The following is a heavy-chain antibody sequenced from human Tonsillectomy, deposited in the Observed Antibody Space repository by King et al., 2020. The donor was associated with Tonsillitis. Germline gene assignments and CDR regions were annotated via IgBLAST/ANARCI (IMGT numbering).Heavy chain of an antibody. Sequence: QLVQSGAEVKKPGASVRVSCKASGYTFTGYYIHWVRQAPGQGLEWMGWINPNSGGTNYAQKFQGRVTMTRDTSINTVHMELSSLTSDDTAVYYCAREWERYYYWGQGTLVTVSS. CDR3: AREWERYYY. D-gene: IGHD3-9*01. J-gene: IGHJ4*02. V-gene: IGHV1-2*02. CDR1: GYTFTGYY. CDR2: INPNSGGT.